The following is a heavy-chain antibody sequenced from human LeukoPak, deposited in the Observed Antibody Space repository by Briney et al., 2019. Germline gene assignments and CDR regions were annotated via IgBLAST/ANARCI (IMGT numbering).Heavy chain of an antibody. CDR3: AKDTLYYYDSAFDY. J-gene: IGHJ4*02. Sequence: GGSLRLSCAASGFTFDDYAMSWVRQAPGKGLEWVSGINNNGVSTLYADSVKGRFTISRDNSKNTLYLQMNSLRAEDTAVYYCAKDTLYYYDSAFDYWGQGTLVTVSS. CDR2: INNNGVST. D-gene: IGHD3-22*01. CDR1: GFTFDDYA. V-gene: IGHV3-23*01.